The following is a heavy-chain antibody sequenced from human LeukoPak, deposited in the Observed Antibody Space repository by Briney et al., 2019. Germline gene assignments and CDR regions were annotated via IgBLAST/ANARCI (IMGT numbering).Heavy chain of an antibody. Sequence: ASVRVSFKPSGYTFTGFYIHWVRQAPGQGLEWLGWLNPHSGGTNYAQRFQGRVTLTSDTSISTAYMELSPLTSDDTAIYYCARGLRIINGLDVWGQGTTVIVSS. J-gene: IGHJ6*02. CDR3: ARGLRIINGLDV. CDR1: GYTFTGFY. V-gene: IGHV1-2*02. D-gene: IGHD2-15*01. CDR2: LNPHSGGT.